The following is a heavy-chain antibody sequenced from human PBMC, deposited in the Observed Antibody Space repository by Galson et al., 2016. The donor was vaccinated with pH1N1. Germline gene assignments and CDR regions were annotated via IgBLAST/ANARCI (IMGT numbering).Heavy chain of an antibody. D-gene: IGHD1-26*01. CDR3: CTDVGEHVVRFDD. CDR1: GFIFSNAW. Sequence: SLRLSCAASGFIFSNAWMSWVRPAPGKGLEWVGRIKSKIHGGTTQYAAPVKVRFTISRDDSKSTLFLQMNSLKTEDTAVYYCCTDVGEHVVRFDDRGQGNLVT. J-gene: IGHJ4*02. V-gene: IGHV3-15*01. CDR2: IKSKIHGGTT.